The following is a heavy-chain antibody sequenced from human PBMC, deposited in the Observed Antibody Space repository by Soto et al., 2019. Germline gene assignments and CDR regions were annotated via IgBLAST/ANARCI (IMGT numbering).Heavy chain of an antibody. CDR1: GFTFSSYA. CDR2: ISGSGGST. J-gene: IGHJ3*02. Sequence: EVQLLESGGGLVQPGGSLRLSCAASGFTFSSYAMSWVRQAPGKGLEWVSAISGSGGSTYYADSVKGRFTISRDNSKNTLYLQMNSLRAEDTAVYYCATHLQPTDDDYGDYGNAFDIWGQGTMVTVSS. V-gene: IGHV3-23*01. CDR3: ATHLQPTDDDYGDYGNAFDI. D-gene: IGHD4-17*01.